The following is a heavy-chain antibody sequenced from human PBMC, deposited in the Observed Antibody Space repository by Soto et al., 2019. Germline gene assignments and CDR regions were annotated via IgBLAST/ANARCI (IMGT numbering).Heavy chain of an antibody. D-gene: IGHD2-15*01. V-gene: IGHV1-18*01. J-gene: IGHJ6*02. CDR1: GYSFLTYG. Sequence: QLQLVQSGAEVRKPGASVKVSCKTSGYSFLTYGISWVRQSPGQGLEWLGWISVYSGDTNYAQKFQGRVTMSTDTSKNTAYMELRSLRSDDTAVYYCARDGICSGGNCNSRIYNYYGLDVWGQGTPVTVSS. CDR2: ISVYSGDT. CDR3: ARDGICSGGNCNSRIYNYYGLDV.